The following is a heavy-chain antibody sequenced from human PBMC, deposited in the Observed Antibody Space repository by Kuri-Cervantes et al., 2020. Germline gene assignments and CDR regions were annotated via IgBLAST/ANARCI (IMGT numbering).Heavy chain of an antibody. CDR1: GFTFTSSA. V-gene: IGHV1-58*02. J-gene: IGHJ4*02. D-gene: IGHD6-13*01. CDR3: ARGIAGPTD. CDR2: IVVGSGNT. Sequence: SVKVSCKASGFTFTSSAMQWVRQARGQRLEWIGWIVVGSGNTNYAQKLQGGVTMTTDTSTSTAYMGLRSLRSDDTAVYYCARGIAGPTDWGQGTLVTVSS.